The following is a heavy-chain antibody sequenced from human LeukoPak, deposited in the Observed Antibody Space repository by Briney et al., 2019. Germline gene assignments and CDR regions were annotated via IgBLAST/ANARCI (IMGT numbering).Heavy chain of an antibody. CDR2: ISGSGGST. D-gene: IGHD3-3*01. CDR1: GFTFSSYA. V-gene: IGHV3-23*01. Sequence: GGSLRLSCAASGFTFSSYAMSWVRQAPGKGLEWVSAISGSGGSTYYADSVKGRFTISRDNSKNTLYLQMNSLRAEDTAVYYCAQAKTIFGVITPDYWGQGTLVTVSS. J-gene: IGHJ4*02. CDR3: AQAKTIFGVITPDY.